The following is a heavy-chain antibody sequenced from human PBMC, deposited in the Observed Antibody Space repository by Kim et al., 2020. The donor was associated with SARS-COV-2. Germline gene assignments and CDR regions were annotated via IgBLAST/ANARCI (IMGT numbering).Heavy chain of an antibody. CDR2: MNTNTGKA. J-gene: IGHJ5*02. CDR3: ARGVGSYDNNWLDP. CDR1: GYTFTNHA. V-gene: IGHV7-4-1*02. Sequence: ASVKVSCKASGYTFTNHAINWVRQAPGQGLEWMGWMNTNTGKAKYAQGFPGRVIFSLDTYARSAFIRLNGLKPDDTGVYYCARGVGSYDNNWLDPRGQVT. D-gene: IGHD3-9*01.